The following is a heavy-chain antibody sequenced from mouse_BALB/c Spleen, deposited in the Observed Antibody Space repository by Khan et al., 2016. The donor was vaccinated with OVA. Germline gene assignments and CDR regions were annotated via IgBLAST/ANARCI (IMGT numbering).Heavy chain of an antibody. J-gene: IGHJ2*01. CDR1: GYTFINYW. CDR3: ARRSLRWDCDY. CDR2: INPSTGYT. V-gene: IGHV1-7*01. Sequence: QVQLKQSGAELAKPGASVKMSCKASGYTFINYWILWVKQRPGQGLEWIGYINPSTGYTEYNQNFKDKATLTADKSSSTAYMQLSSLTSENSAIYYGARRSLRWDCDYWGQGTTLTVSS. D-gene: IGHD1-1*01.